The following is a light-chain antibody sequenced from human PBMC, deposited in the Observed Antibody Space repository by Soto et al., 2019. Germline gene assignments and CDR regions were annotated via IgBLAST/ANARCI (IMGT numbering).Light chain of an antibody. CDR3: CSYAGRYTMV. V-gene: IGLV2-11*01. CDR2: DVN. J-gene: IGLJ3*02. Sequence: QSALTQSRSVSGSPGQSVTISCSGSSSDIGIYNYVSWYQHHPGKVPKVLIYDVNKRPSGVPDRFSGSKSGNTASLTISGLQADDEADYYCCSYAGRYTMVFGGGTNRTVL. CDR1: SSDIGIYNY.